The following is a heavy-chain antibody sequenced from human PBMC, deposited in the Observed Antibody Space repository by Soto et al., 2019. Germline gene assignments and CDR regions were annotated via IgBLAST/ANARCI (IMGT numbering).Heavy chain of an antibody. D-gene: IGHD1-1*01. CDR2: IRSKAYGGTT. CDR3: TTDLGTQFDDGMDV. V-gene: IGHV3-49*04. CDR1: GFTFGDYA. J-gene: IGHJ6*02. Sequence: GGSLRLSCTASGFTFGDYAMSWVRQAPGKGLEWVGFIRSKAYGGTTEYAASVKGRFTISRDDSKSIAYLQMNSLKTEDTAVYYCTTDLGTQFDDGMDVWGQGTTVTVSS.